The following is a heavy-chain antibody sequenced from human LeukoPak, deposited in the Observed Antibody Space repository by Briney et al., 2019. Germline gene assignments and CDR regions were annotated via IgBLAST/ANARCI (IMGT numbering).Heavy chain of an antibody. CDR2: IKQDGSEK. CDR1: GFTLSSYW. Sequence: GGSLRLSGAASGFTLSSYWMSWVRQAPGKGLEWVANIKQDGSEKYYVDSVKGRFTISRDNAKNSLYLQMNSLRAEDTALYYSARDRVATKIWGYYYYMDVWGKGTTVTASS. J-gene: IGHJ6*03. V-gene: IGHV3-7*01. D-gene: IGHD5-12*01. CDR3: ARDRVATKIWGYYYYMDV.